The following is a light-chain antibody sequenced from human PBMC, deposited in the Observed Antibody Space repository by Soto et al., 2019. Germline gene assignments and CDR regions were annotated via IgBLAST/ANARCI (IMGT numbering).Light chain of an antibody. Sequence: QSALTQPPSVSGSPGQSVTISCTGTSSDVGNYNRVSWYQQPPGTAPKLIIYEVSYRPSGVSIRFSGSKSGNTASLTISGLQAEDEADYYCTSYRDGDTLVFGGGTQLTVL. CDR3: TSYRDGDTLV. CDR2: EVS. CDR1: SSDVGNYNR. J-gene: IGLJ2*01. V-gene: IGLV2-18*02.